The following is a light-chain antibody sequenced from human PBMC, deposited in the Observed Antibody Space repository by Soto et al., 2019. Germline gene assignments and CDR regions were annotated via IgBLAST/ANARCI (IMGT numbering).Light chain of an antibody. Sequence: QAVVTQPPSVSAAPGQKVTISCSGSSSNIGNNYVSWYQQFPGTAPELLIYENNKRPSGIPDRFSGSKSGTSATLGITGLQTGDEADYYCGTWDSSLSAWVFGGGTKVTVL. CDR3: GTWDSSLSAWV. CDR2: ENN. CDR1: SSNIGNNY. V-gene: IGLV1-51*02. J-gene: IGLJ3*02.